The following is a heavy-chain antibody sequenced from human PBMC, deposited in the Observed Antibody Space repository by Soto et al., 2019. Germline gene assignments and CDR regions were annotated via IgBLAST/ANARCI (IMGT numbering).Heavy chain of an antibody. J-gene: IGHJ4*02. CDR1: GDSVSSNSAA. Sequence: SQTLSLTCAISGDSVSSNSAAWNWIRQSPSRGLEWLGRTYYRSKWYNDYAVSVKSRITNNPDTSKNQFSLQLNSVTPEDTAVYYCARSEQWPRLSHFDYWGQGTLVTVSS. V-gene: IGHV6-1*01. CDR2: TYYRSKWYN. CDR3: ARSEQWPRLSHFDY. D-gene: IGHD6-19*01.